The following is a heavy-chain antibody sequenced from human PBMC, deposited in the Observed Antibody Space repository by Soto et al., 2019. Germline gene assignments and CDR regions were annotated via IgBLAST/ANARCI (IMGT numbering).Heavy chain of an antibody. J-gene: IGHJ3*02. CDR2: ISAYNGDT. CDR1: GYTFTSYG. Sequence: QVQLVQSGAEVKKPGASVKVSCKASGYTFTSYGLSWVRQAPGQGLEWMGWISAYNGDTKSAQKVQDRVTLTTDTSTSTAYMELRSLTSDDTAVYYCARDPGLGAGTGYFYVRLLDIWGQGTTVTVSS. V-gene: IGHV1-18*04. D-gene: IGHD3-9*01. CDR3: ARDPGLGAGTGYFYVRLLDI.